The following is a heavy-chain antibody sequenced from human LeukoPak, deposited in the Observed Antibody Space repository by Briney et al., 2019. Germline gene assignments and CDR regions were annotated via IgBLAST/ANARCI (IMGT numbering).Heavy chain of an antibody. CDR1: GGSFSGYY. J-gene: IGHJ5*02. D-gene: IGHD1-1*01. V-gene: IGHV4-59*10. CDR3: ARGYNWNYNWFDP. CDR2: IYTSGST. Sequence: PSETLSLTCAVYGGSFSGYYWSWIRQPAGKGLEWIGRIYTSGSTNYNPSLKSRVTMSVDASKNQFSLKLSSVTAADTAVYYCARGYNWNYNWFDPWGQGTLVTVSS.